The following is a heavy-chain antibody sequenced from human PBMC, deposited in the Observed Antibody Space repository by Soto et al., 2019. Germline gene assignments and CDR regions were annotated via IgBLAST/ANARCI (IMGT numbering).Heavy chain of an antibody. CDR1: GYSFTIWT. CDR3: ARWRGAFYS. D-gene: IGHD1-26*01. Sequence: ASVKVSCTASGYSFTIWTIHWVRQAPGKSLESMGWIDAGNGITKYSQKFQDRVTITRDTSASTAYMELNSLRSEDTAVYYCARWRGAFYSWGQGALVTVSS. V-gene: IGHV1-3*01. CDR2: IDAGNGIT. J-gene: IGHJ4*02.